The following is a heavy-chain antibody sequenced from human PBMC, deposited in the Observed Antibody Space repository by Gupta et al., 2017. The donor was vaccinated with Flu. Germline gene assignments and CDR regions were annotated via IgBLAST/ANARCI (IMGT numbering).Heavy chain of an antibody. CDR2: ISYDGTKE. J-gene: IGHJ4*02. CDR1: GFTFSSYG. D-gene: IGHD3-3*01. CDR3: SSSYDLGLNY. Sequence: GFTFSSYGMNWVRQAQGKGLEWVALISYDGTKEWYTDSVKGRFTISRDNSKNTLYLQMNSLRAEDTAMYYCSSSYDLGLNYWGQGTLVTVST. V-gene: IGHV3-30*03.